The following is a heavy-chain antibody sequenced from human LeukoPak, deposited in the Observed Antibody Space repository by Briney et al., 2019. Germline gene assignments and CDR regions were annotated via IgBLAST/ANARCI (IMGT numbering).Heavy chain of an antibody. CDR1: GYTFTSYG. J-gene: IGHJ4*02. CDR2: ISANNGNT. D-gene: IGHD3-22*01. Sequence: EASVKVSCEASGYTFTSYGISWVRQAPGQGLEWMGWISANNGNTNYAEKLQGRVTMTTDTSTRTVYMELRSLRSGDTAVYYCARGYYDGSGYYVYWGQGTLVTVSS. CDR3: ARGYYDGSGYYVY. V-gene: IGHV1-18*01.